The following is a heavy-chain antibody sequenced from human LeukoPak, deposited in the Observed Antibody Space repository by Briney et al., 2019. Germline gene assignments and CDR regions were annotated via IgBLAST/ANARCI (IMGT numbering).Heavy chain of an antibody. V-gene: IGHV4-30-4*08. CDR2: IYYSGST. Sequence: PSETLSLTCTVSGGSIGSGDNYWSWIRQPPGKGLEWIGYIYYSGSTYYNPSLKSRVTISVDTSKNQFSLKLSSMSAADTAVYYCARGVLYSSSWYNWGQGTLVTVSS. J-gene: IGHJ4*02. CDR3: ARGVLYSSSWYN. CDR1: GGSIGSGDNY. D-gene: IGHD6-13*01.